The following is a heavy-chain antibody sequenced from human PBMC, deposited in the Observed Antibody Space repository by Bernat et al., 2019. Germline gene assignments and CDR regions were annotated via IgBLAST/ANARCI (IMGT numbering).Heavy chain of an antibody. V-gene: IGHV3-48*03. Sequence: EVQLVESGGGLVQPGGSLRLSCAASGFTFSSYEMNWVRQAPGKGLEWVSYISSSGSTIYYADSVKGRFTISRDNAKNSLYLQMNSLRAEDTAVYYWERDSNVRSVRGGGFDYWGQGTLVTVSS. CDR1: GFTFSSYE. J-gene: IGHJ4*02. CDR2: ISSSGSTI. D-gene: IGHD2-2*01. CDR3: ERDSNVRSVRGGGFDY.